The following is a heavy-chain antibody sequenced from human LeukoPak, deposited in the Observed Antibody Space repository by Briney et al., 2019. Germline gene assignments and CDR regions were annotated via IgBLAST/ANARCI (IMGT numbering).Heavy chain of an antibody. Sequence: GGSLRLSCAASGFTFSYYWMHWVRQAPGKELVWVSRISGDGSMTSYADSVKGRFTISRDNAKDTLFLQMTSLRVEDTAVCSCASLLTPYHGSGGGGVDVWGQGTTVTVSS. CDR3: ASLLTPYHGSGGGGVDV. D-gene: IGHD3-10*01. CDR1: GFTFSYYW. J-gene: IGHJ6*02. CDR2: ISGDGSMT. V-gene: IGHV3-74*01.